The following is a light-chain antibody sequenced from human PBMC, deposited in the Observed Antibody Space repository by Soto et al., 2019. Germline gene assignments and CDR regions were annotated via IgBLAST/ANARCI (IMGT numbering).Light chain of an antibody. CDR1: QFLISY. J-gene: IGKJ5*01. CDR2: GAS. Sequence: EVVLTQSPATLSLAPGERATLSCRASQFLISYLAWYQQKPGQAPRLLIYGASSRATGIPDRFSGSGSGTDFTLTISRLEPEDFAVYYCQQYGSSPITFGQGTRLEIK. CDR3: QQYGSSPIT. V-gene: IGKV3-20*01.